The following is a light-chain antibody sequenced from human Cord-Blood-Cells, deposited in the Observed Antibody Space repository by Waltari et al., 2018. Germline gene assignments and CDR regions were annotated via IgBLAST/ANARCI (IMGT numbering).Light chain of an antibody. CDR2: AAS. CDR1: QSISSY. V-gene: IGKV1-39*01. J-gene: IGKJ2*02. CDR3: QQSYSTPCT. Sequence: DIQMTQSPSSLSASVGDRVTITCRASQSISSYLNWYQQKPGKAPKLLIYAASSLQSGVPSRFSGSGSGTDFTLTISSLQPEDFATYYCQQSYSTPCTFGQCTKLEIK.